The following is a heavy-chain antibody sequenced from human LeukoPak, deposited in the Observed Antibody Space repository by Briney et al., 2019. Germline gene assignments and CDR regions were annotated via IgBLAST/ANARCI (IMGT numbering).Heavy chain of an antibody. CDR3: APLSGSYLGDGAFDI. CDR2: ISCSGSNL. D-gene: IGHD1-26*01. J-gene: IGHJ3*02. Sequence: PGGSLRLSCAASGFTFSSYEMNWVRQAPGKGLEWVSYISCSGSNLYYADSVKGRLTISRDNAKNSLYLQMNSLRDEDTAVYYCAPLSGSYLGDGAFDIWGQGTMVTVSS. CDR1: GFTFSSYE. V-gene: IGHV3-48*03.